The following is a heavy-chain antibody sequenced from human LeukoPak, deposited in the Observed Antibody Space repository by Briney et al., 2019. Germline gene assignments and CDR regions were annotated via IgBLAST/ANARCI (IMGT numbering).Heavy chain of an antibody. CDR2: IRYDGGNK. CDR1: GFTLGSNG. J-gene: IGHJ4*02. V-gene: IGHV3-30*02. Sequence: GGSLRLSCAASGFTLGSNGMHWVGQAPGKGLEWVAFIRYDGGNKYYADSVKGRFTISRDNSKNTLYLQMDSLRAEDTAVYYCLKTRGSSHYWGQGTLVTVSS. CDR3: LKTRGSSHY. D-gene: IGHD6-6*01.